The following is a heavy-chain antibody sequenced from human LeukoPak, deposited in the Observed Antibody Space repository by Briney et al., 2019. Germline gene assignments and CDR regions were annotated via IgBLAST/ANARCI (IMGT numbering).Heavy chain of an antibody. Sequence: GGSLRLSCAASGFTFSSSGMHWVRQAPGKGLEWVSTISGSGGSTYYADSVKGRFTISRDNSKNTLYLQMNSLRAEDTAVYYCAKEALYYDSSGYSDYWGQGTLVTVSS. CDR2: ISGSGGST. D-gene: IGHD3-22*01. CDR3: AKEALYYDSSGYSDY. J-gene: IGHJ4*02. V-gene: IGHV3-23*01. CDR1: GFTFSSSG.